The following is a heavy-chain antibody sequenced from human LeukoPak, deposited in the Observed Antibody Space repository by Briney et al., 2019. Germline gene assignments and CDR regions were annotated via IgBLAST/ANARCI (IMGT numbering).Heavy chain of an antibody. J-gene: IGHJ4*02. D-gene: IGHD6-13*01. CDR2: ISSSSSYI. CDR3: ARERGSIAAAGTPYFDY. Sequence: GGPLRLSCAASGFTFSSYSMNWVRQAPGKGLEWVSSISSSSSYIYYAASVKGRFTISRDNAKNSLYLQMNSLRAEDTAVYYCARERGSIAAAGTPYFDYWGQGTLVTVSS. CDR1: GFTFSSYS. V-gene: IGHV3-21*01.